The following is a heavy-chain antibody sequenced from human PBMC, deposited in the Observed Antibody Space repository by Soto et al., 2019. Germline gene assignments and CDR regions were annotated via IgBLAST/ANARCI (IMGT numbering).Heavy chain of an antibody. CDR3: AHRRGDYRNYYYYYMDV. J-gene: IGHJ6*03. CDR2: IYWDDDK. V-gene: IGHV2-5*02. CDR1: GFSLSTSGVG. D-gene: IGHD4-17*01. Sequence: SGPTLVKPTQTLTLTCTFSGFSLSTSGVGVGWIRQPPGKALEWLALIYWDDDKRYSPSLKSRLTITKDTSKNQVVLTMTNMDPVDTATYYCAHRRGDYRNYYYYYMDVWGKGTTVTVSS.